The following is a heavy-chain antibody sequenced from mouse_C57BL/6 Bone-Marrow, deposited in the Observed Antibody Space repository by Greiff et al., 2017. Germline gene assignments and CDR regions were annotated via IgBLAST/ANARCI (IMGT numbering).Heavy chain of an antibody. CDR1: GYTFTSYW. CDR2: IDPSDSYT. J-gene: IGHJ4*01. D-gene: IGHD2-2*01. Sequence: QVQLQQPGAELVRPGTSVKLSCKASGYTFTSYWMHWVKQRPGQGLEWIGVIDPSDSYTNYNQNFKGKATLTVDTSSSTAYMQLSSLTSEDSAVYYCASGRLWLRRRAMDYWGQGTSVTVSS. V-gene: IGHV1-59*01. CDR3: ASGRLWLRRRAMDY.